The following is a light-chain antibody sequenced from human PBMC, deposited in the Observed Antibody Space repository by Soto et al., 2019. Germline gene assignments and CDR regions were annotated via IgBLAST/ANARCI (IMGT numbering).Light chain of an antibody. Sequence: DIQMTQSPSSLSASVGDRVTITCRASQSISTYLNWYQQKPGRAPNLLIYSASILQSGVPSTFSGSGSGTEFTLTISTLQPEDFATYYCQQSYSTPRTFGQGTKVEIK. CDR2: SAS. J-gene: IGKJ1*01. CDR3: QQSYSTPRT. V-gene: IGKV1-39*01. CDR1: QSISTY.